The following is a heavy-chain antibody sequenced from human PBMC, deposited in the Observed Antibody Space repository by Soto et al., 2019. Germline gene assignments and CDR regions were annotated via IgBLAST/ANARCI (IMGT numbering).Heavy chain of an antibody. Sequence: SETLSLTCTVYGGSFSDHYWSWIRQHPGKGLEWIGEINHTGSTNYNPSLKSRVTMSVDTSKNQFSLNLRSVTAADTAVYYCATTGRDFRGGSRFGPWGQGTLVTVSS. CDR3: ATTGRDFRGGSRFGP. CDR1: GGSFSDHY. J-gene: IGHJ5*02. CDR2: INHTGST. D-gene: IGHD3-3*01. V-gene: IGHV4-34*01.